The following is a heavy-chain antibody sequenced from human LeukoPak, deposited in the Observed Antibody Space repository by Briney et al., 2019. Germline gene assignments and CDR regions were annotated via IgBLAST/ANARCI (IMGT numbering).Heavy chain of an antibody. CDR3: AKDPTWDIVVVVAAFWFDP. Sequence: GGSLRLSCAASGFTFSGYAMSWVRQAPGKGLEWVSAISGSGGSTYYADSVKGRFTISRDNSKNTLYLQMNSLRAEDTAVYYCAKDPTWDIVVVVAAFWFDPWGQGTLVTVSS. CDR2: ISGSGGST. J-gene: IGHJ5*02. V-gene: IGHV3-23*01. D-gene: IGHD2-15*01. CDR1: GFTFSGYA.